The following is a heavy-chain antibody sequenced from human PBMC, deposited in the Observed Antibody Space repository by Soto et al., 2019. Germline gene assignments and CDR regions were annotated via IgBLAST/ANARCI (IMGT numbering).Heavy chain of an antibody. J-gene: IGHJ5*02. CDR2: ISYDGSNK. V-gene: IGHV3-30*18. CDR3: AKDRFYDYVWGSYRTTNWFDP. Sequence: QVLLVESGGGVVQPGRSLRLSCAASGFTFSSYGMHWVRQAPGKGLEWVAVISYDGSNKYYADSVKGRFTISRDNSKNTLYLQMNSLRAEDTAVYYCAKDRFYDYVWGSYRTTNWFDPWGQGTLVTVSS. D-gene: IGHD3-16*02. CDR1: GFTFSSYG.